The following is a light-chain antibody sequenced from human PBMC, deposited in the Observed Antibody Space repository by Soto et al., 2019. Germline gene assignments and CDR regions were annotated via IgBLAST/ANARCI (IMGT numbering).Light chain of an antibody. CDR3: QQYNSWPLT. Sequence: PGERATLSCSASHSVSSTYLAWYQQQPGQAPRLIMSGTSNRASGTPDRISGSGSGTDFTLTISSLQSEDFAVYYCQQYNSWPLTLGGGTKVDIK. J-gene: IGKJ4*01. CDR2: GTS. V-gene: IGKV3D-15*01. CDR1: HSVSSTY.